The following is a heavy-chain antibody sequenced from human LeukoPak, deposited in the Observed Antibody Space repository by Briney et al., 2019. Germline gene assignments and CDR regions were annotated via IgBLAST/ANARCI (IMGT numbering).Heavy chain of an antibody. D-gene: IGHD3-22*01. CDR3: ARGQVHYYDSSGYYEDWYFDL. Sequence: GGSLRLSCAASGFTFSSYAMSWVRQAPGKGLEWVSAISGSGGSTYYADSVKGRFTISRDNSKNSLYLQMSSLRAEDTAVYYCARGQVHYYDSSGYYEDWYFDLWGRGTLVTVSS. CDR1: GFTFSSYA. CDR2: ISGSGGST. J-gene: IGHJ2*01. V-gene: IGHV3-23*01.